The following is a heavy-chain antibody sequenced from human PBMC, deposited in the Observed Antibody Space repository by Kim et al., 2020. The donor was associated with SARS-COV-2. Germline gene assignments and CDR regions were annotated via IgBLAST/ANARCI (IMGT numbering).Heavy chain of an antibody. CDR2: ISYDGSNK. Sequence: GGSLRLSCAASGFTFSSYAMHWVRQAPGKGLEWVAVISYDGSNKYYADSVKGRFTISRDNSKNTLYLQMNSLRAEDTAVYYCARESSGWSHFDYWGQGTLVTVSS. D-gene: IGHD6-19*01. V-gene: IGHV3-30-3*01. J-gene: IGHJ4*02. CDR3: ARESSGWSHFDY. CDR1: GFTFSSYA.